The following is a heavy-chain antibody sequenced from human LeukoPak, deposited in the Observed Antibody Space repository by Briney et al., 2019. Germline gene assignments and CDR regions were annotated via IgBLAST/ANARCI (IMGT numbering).Heavy chain of an antibody. J-gene: IGHJ1*01. CDR1: GFTFSSYG. D-gene: IGHD3-3*01. CDR2: IRYDGSNK. V-gene: IGHV3-30*02. Sequence: GGSLRLSCAASGFTFSSYGMHWVRQAPGKGLEWVAFIRYDGSNKCYADSVKGRFTISRDNSKNTLYLQMNSLRAEDTAVYYCAKPPQSGYEYFQHWGQGTLVTVSS. CDR3: AKPPQSGYEYFQH.